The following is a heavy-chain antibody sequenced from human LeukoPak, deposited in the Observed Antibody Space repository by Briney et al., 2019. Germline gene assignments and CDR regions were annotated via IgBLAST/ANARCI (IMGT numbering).Heavy chain of an antibody. CDR1: GYSFTSHW. D-gene: IGHD6-13*01. Sequence: GESLKISCKGSGYSFTSHWIGWVRQMPGKGLEWMGIIYPGDSETRYSPSFQGQVTISADKSISTAYLQWSSLKASDTAMYYCARHGSGGSSSWPPLIDYWGQGTLVTVSS. CDR3: ARHGSGGSSSWPPLIDY. CDR2: IYPGDSET. J-gene: IGHJ4*02. V-gene: IGHV5-51*01.